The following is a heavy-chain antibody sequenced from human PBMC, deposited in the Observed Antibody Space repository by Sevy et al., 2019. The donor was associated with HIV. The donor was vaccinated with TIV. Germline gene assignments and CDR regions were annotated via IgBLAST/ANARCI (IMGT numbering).Heavy chain of an antibody. Sequence: APVKVSCKASGYTFSNSDINWVRQATGQGLEWLGWMNPNSGNTVYAQKFQGRVTITRDTSISTAYMELSSLRSEDSAVYYCARAEYYYGMDVWGQGTMVTVSS. CDR1: GYTFSNSD. J-gene: IGHJ6*02. CDR2: MNPNSGNT. CDR3: ARAEYYYGMDV. V-gene: IGHV1-8*03.